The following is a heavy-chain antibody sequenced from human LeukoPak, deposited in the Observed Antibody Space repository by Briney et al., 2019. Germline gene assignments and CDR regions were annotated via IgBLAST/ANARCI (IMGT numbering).Heavy chain of an antibody. CDR3: ARDLVATGVATVASDYYYYMDV. V-gene: IGHV1-69*04. J-gene: IGHJ6*03. D-gene: IGHD6-19*01. Sequence: GASVKVSCEASGGSFNSYVMTWVRQAPGQGLEWMGRIIPILNVANFAQKFQGRVTITADKSTNTAHMELSSLRSEDTAVYYCARDLVATGVATVASDYYYYMDVWGKGTTVTVSS. CDR1: GGSFNSYV. CDR2: IIPILNVA.